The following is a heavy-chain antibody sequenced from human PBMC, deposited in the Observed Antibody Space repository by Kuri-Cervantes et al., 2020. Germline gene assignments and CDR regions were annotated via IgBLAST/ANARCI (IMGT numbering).Heavy chain of an antibody. CDR1: GYTFTGYY. CDR3: ASAGGDCSGGSCYSGEADAFDI. V-gene: IGHV1-2*04. J-gene: IGHJ3*02. D-gene: IGHD2-15*01. Sequence: ASVKVSCKASGYTFTGYYMHWVRQAPGQGLEWMGWINPNSGGTNYAQKFQGWDTMTRDTSISTAYMELSRLRSDDTAVYYCASAGGDCSGGSCYSGEADAFDIWGQGTMVTVSS. CDR2: INPNSGGT.